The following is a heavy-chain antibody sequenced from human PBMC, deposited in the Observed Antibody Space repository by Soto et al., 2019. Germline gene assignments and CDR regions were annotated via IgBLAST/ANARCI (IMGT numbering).Heavy chain of an antibody. CDR2: IKSKTDGATT. CDR3: TTIIPKGKCELGP. D-gene: IGHD1-26*01. CDR1: GFSFTNAW. J-gene: IGHJ5*02. V-gene: IGHV3-15*05. Sequence: GGSLRLSCAASGFSFTNAWMSWVRQAQGKGLEWIGRIKSKTDGATTDYAGPVKDRFTISTDDSKKTLFVQMNGLKTEDTAVYYCTTIIPKGKCELGPWGQGPLVTVSS.